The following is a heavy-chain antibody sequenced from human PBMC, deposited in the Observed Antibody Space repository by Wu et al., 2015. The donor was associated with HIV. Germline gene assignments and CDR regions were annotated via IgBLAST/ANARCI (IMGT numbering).Heavy chain of an antibody. CDR3: ARMNAMVTRGSKRGGDFAY. CDR2: IDYGGST. V-gene: IGHV4-59*08. Sequence: QVQLHESGPGLVKVSETLSLTCSLSGASMSHYFWSWIRQPPGRGLEWIGYIDYGGSTNYNPSLKSRVTISSDTSKTQFFLELTSVTAADTAFYFCARMNAMVTRGSKRGGDFAYWGQGALVAVSS. D-gene: IGHD2-21*02. J-gene: IGHJ4*02. CDR1: GASMSHYF.